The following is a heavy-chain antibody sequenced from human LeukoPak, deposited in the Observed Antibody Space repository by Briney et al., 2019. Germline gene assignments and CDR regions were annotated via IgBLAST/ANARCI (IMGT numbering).Heavy chain of an antibody. J-gene: IGHJ4*02. D-gene: IGHD3-22*01. Sequence: GGSLRLSCAASGFIFSSYAMHWFRQAPGKGLEWVAVISYDGSNKYYADSVKGRFTISRDNSKNTLYLQMNSLRAEDTAVYYCASGYYYAPYDYWGQGTLVTVPS. CDR1: GFIFSSYA. CDR3: ASGYYYAPYDY. V-gene: IGHV3-30-3*01. CDR2: ISYDGSNK.